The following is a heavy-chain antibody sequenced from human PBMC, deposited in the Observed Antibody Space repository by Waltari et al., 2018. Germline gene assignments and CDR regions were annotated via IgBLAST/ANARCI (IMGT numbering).Heavy chain of an antibody. J-gene: IGHJ3*02. CDR1: GGSISTHY. CDR2: SHHSGNT. Sequence: QVQLQESGPGLVKPSATLSLTCTVSGGSISTHYWNWIRQPPGKGREWIGYSHHSGNTKYNPSLKSRVTLSVDTSKNQFSLKLSSVTAADTAVYYCARWGANSGNSLHAFDIWGHGVMVTVSS. D-gene: IGHD1-26*01. V-gene: IGHV4-59*11. CDR3: ARWGANSGNSLHAFDI.